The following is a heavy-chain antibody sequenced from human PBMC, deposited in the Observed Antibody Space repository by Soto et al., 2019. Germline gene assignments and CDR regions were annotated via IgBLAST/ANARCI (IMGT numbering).Heavy chain of an antibody. CDR3: AVTVTGSRSPLAP. CDR1: GGTFSSNA. D-gene: IGHD3-9*01. V-gene: IGHV1-69*06. CDR2: IIPIYASP. Sequence: SVKVSCKASGGTFSSNAISWVRQAPGQGLEWMGGIIPIYASPNYAQNFQGRVTVTADKATSTAYLELSRLKFADSAIYYCAVTVTGSRSPLAPWGQGTLVTVSS. J-gene: IGHJ5*02.